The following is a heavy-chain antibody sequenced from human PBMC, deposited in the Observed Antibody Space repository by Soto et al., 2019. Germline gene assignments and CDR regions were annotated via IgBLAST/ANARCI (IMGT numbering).Heavy chain of an antibody. Sequence: SLRLSCAASGFAFSSNSMNWVRQAPGKGLEWVSYIDSRSGTIYYADSVKGRFTISRDNAKSSLFLHMNSLRDEDTAVYYCTREVLTANYWGQGTLVTVS. CDR2: IDSRSGTI. J-gene: IGHJ4*02. V-gene: IGHV3-48*02. CDR1: GFAFSSNS. D-gene: IGHD3-16*01. CDR3: TREVLTANY.